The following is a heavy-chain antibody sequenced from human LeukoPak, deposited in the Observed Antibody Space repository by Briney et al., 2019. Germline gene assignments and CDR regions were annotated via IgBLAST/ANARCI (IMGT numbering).Heavy chain of an antibody. CDR1: GFTFSSYW. CDR3: ASQTYYDFWSGYYYYCMDV. D-gene: IGHD3-3*01. V-gene: IGHV3-7*03. CDR2: IKQDGSEK. Sequence: GGSLRLSCAASGFTFSSYWMSWVRQAPGKGLERVANIKQDGSEKYYVDSVKGRFTISSDNAMNSLYLQMNSLRAEDTAVYYCASQTYYDFWSGYYYYCMDVWGKGTTVTVSS. J-gene: IGHJ6*03.